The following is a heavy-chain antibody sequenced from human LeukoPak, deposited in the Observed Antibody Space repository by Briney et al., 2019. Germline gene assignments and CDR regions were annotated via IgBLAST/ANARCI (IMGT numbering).Heavy chain of an antibody. V-gene: IGHV3-7*01. CDR3: ARDWGRGAIADY. CDR1: RFTFSSYW. D-gene: IGHD3-10*01. Sequence: GGSLRLSCAASRFTFSSYWMHWVRHAPGQGLEWVANIKQDGSEKYYVDSVKGRFTISRDNAKNSLYLQMNSLRAEDTAVYYCARDWGRGAIADYWGQGTLVTVSS. CDR2: IKQDGSEK. J-gene: IGHJ4*02.